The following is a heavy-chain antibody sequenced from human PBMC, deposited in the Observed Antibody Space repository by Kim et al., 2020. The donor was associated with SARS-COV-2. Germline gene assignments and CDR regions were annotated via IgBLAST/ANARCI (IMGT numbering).Heavy chain of an antibody. CDR2: IYYSGST. CDR3: TRDGGTFLGPPDY. D-gene: IGHD2-15*01. J-gene: IGHJ4*02. CDR1: GGSISSSSYY. Sequence: SETLSLTCTVSGGSISSSSYYWGWIRQPPGKGLEWIGSIYYSGSTYYNPSLKSRVTISVDTSKNQFSLKLSSVTAADTAVYYCTRDGGTFLGPPDYWGQGPLVTVSS. V-gene: IGHV4-39*01.